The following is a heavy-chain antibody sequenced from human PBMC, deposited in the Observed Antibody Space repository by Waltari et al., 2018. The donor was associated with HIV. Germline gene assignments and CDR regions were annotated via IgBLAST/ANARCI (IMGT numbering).Heavy chain of an antibody. CDR1: GYTFTSYG. CDR3: ARDRGYSYDRMPFDP. J-gene: IGHJ5*02. Sequence: QIQLVQSGAEVKKPGASVKVSCKASGYTFTSYGISWVRQAPGQGLEWMGWISAYNGKKNYAQKFQGRVTMTTDTSTSTGYMELRSLRSDDTAVYYCARDRGYSYDRMPFDPWGQGTLVTVSS. V-gene: IGHV1-18*01. CDR2: ISAYNGKK. D-gene: IGHD5-18*01.